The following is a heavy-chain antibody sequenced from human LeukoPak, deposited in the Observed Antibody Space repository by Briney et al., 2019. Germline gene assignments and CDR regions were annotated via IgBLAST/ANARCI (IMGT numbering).Heavy chain of an antibody. Sequence: GGSLRLSCAASGFTFSSYSMNWVRQAPGKGLEWVSSISSSSSYIYYADSVKGRFTISRDNAKNSLYLQMNSLRAEDTAVYYCARVPYYDSSGYYEAVYWGQGTLVTVSS. CDR2: ISSSSSYI. V-gene: IGHV3-21*01. CDR1: GFTFSSYS. CDR3: ARVPYYDSSGYYEAVY. D-gene: IGHD3-22*01. J-gene: IGHJ4*02.